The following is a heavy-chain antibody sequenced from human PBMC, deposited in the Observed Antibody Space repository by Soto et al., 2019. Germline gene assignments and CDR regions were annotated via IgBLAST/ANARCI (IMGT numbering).Heavy chain of an antibody. V-gene: IGHV4-31*03. CDR2: IYYSGST. Sequence: SETLSLTCTVSGGSISSGGYYWSWIRQHPGKGLEWIGYIYYSGSTYYNPSLKSRVTISVDTSKNQFSLKLSSVTAADTAVYYCARAAWGTVTTYYYGMDVWGQGTTVT. CDR1: GGSISSGGYY. D-gene: IGHD4-4*01. CDR3: ARAAWGTVTTYYYGMDV. J-gene: IGHJ6*02.